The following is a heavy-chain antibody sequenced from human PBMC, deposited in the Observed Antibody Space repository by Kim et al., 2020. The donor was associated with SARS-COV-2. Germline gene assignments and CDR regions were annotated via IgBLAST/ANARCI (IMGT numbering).Heavy chain of an antibody. CDR3: ARDPWSRLRGLTYSYYGMDV. J-gene: IGHJ6*02. CDR2: ISYDGSNK. D-gene: IGHD3-10*01. CDR1: GFTFSSCA. V-gene: IGHV3-30-3*01. Sequence: GGSLRLSCAASGFTFSSCAIHWVRQAPGKGLEWVAVISYDGSNKNYADSVKGRFTISRDNSKNTLYLQMNNLRAEDTALHYCARDPWSRLRGLTYSYYGMDVWGQGTTVTVSS.